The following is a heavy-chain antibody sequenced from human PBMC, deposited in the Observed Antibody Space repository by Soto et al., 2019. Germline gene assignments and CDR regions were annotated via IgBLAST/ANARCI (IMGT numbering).Heavy chain of an antibody. Sequence: QVQLQQWGAGLLKPSETLSLTCAVYGGSFSGYQWSWIRQTPGKGLEWIGEINDSGNINYNPSLKSQVTILLDTPRKQISLKLSSVTAADSAVYYCSRGGILWFGELSRRGGYHYYMDVWGKGTTVTVSS. CDR3: SRGGILWFGELSRRGGYHYYMDV. CDR2: INDSGNI. CDR1: GGSFSGYQ. D-gene: IGHD3-10*01. J-gene: IGHJ6*03. V-gene: IGHV4-34*01.